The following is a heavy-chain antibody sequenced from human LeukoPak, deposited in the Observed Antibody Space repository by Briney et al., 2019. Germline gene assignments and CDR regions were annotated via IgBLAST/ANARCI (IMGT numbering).Heavy chain of an antibody. V-gene: IGHV3-11*05. CDR1: GFTFSDYY. Sequence: GGSLRLSCAASGFTFSDYYMSWIRQAPGKGLEWVSYISSSSSYTNYADSVNGRLTISIDKAMNSLYLPMNSLRAEHTAVYYCARDPRKYYYCYGMDVWGQGTTVTVSS. J-gene: IGHJ6*02. CDR3: ARDPRKYYYCYGMDV. CDR2: ISSSSSYT.